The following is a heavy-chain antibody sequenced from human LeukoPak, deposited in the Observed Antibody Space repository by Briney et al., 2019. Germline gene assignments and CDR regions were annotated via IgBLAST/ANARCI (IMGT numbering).Heavy chain of an antibody. CDR3: ARVSTVVFWSGYKPLYFDY. V-gene: IGHV4-39*07. Sequence: SETLSLTCTVSGSSIGSSSYYWGWIRQPPGKGLEWIGSIYYSGSTYYNPSLKSRVTISVDTSKNQFSLKLSSVTAADTAVYYCARVSTVVFWSGYKPLYFDYWGQGTLVTVSS. CDR1: GSSIGSSSYY. CDR2: IYYSGST. J-gene: IGHJ4*02. D-gene: IGHD3-3*01.